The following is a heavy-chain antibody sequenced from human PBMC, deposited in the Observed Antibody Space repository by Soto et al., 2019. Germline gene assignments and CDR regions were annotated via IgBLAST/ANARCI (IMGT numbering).Heavy chain of an antibody. Sequence: DVQLVESGGGLVQPGGSLRLSCVASGFTFSGYSMNWVRQAPGKGLEWLAYIDRTSSTYYADSVKGRFTISTDNARNSVYRQMNSLRAEDTAVYHCVRDADKVPLAQHMVHGDYWGQGTMVTVSS. J-gene: IGHJ4*02. CDR2: IDRTSST. CDR1: GFTFSGYS. D-gene: IGHD6-13*01. CDR3: VRDADKVPLAQHMVHGDY. V-gene: IGHV3-48*04.